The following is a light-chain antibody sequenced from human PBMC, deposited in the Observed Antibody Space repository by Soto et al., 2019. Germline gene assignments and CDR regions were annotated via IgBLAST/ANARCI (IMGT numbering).Light chain of an antibody. V-gene: IGLV8-61*01. J-gene: IGLJ3*02. Sequence: QTVVTQEPSFSVSPGRTVTLTCGLSSGSVSTTYYPTWYQQTPGQAPRTLIYSTDTRSSGVPDRFSGSILGNKAALTITGAQEDDESDYYCVLYMGRGIWVFGGGTKLTVL. CDR2: STD. CDR3: VLYMGRGIWV. CDR1: SGSVSTTYY.